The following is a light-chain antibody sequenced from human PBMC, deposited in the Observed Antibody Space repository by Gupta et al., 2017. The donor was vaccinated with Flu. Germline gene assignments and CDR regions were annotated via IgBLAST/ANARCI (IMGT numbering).Light chain of an antibody. CDR3: QQRSNWPPQLT. V-gene: IGKV3-11*01. CDR2: DAS. J-gene: IGKJ4*01. CDR1: QSISTY. Sequence: EIVLTQSPATLSLSPGERATLSCRASQSISTYLAWYQQKPGQAPRLLIFDASNRATGIPPRFSGSGSGADFTLTISSLEPEDFAVYFCQQRSNWPPQLTFGGGTXVEIK.